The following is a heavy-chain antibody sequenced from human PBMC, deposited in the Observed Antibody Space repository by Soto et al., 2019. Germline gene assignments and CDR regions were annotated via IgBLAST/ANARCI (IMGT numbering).Heavy chain of an antibody. Sequence: EVQLVESGGGLVKPGGSLRLSCAASGFTFRDYSLNWGRQAPGKGLEWVSSITSKRTYIYYADSVKGRFTISRVNAKSSLYLQMDSLRADDTAVSFCARSGVAALGSWGQGTLVTVSS. V-gene: IGHV3-21*06. CDR1: GFTFRDYS. D-gene: IGHD2-8*01. CDR2: ITSKRTYI. CDR3: ARSGVAALGS. J-gene: IGHJ4*02.